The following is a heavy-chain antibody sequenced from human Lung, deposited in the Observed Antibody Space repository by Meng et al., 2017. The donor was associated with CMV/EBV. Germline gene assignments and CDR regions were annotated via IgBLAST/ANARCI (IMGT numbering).Heavy chain of an antibody. D-gene: IGHD3-10*01. V-gene: IGHV3-66*02. CDR1: GFTFKNNY. CDR2: ISSGVST. CDR3: AISHFGESSLAY. J-gene: IGHJ4*02. Sequence: GGSLRLSCAGSGFTFKNNYMTWVRQFPGKGLEWVSVISSGVSTYYADSVKGRFTISRDNSKNTLYLQMNSLRAEDTAVYYCAISHFGESSLAYWGQGALVTFSS.